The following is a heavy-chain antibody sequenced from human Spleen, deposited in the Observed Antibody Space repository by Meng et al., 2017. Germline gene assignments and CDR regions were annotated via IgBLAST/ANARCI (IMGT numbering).Heavy chain of an antibody. Sequence: VPLRQWGSGLLKPSGTLSLTCVVSGGSFSDYYWSWIRQPPGKGLEWIGEINHSGSTNYNPSLESRATISVDTSQNNLSLKLSSVTAADSAVYYCARGPTTMAHDFDYWGQGTLVTVSS. CDR1: GGSFSDYY. V-gene: IGHV4-34*01. J-gene: IGHJ4*02. CDR2: INHSGST. CDR3: ARGPTTMAHDFDY. D-gene: IGHD4-11*01.